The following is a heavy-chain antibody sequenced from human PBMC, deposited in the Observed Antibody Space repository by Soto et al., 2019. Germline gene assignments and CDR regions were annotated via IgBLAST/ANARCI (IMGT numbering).Heavy chain of an antibody. J-gene: IGHJ4*02. Sequence: ASVKVSCKASGYTFTSYGISWVRQAPGQGLEWMGWISAYNGNTNYAQKLQGRVTMTTDTSTSTAYMELRSLRSDDTAVYYCARVQSGPKWELPKGFDYWGQGTLVTVSS. D-gene: IGHD1-26*01. CDR2: ISAYNGNT. V-gene: IGHV1-18*01. CDR3: ARVQSGPKWELPKGFDY. CDR1: GYTFTSYG.